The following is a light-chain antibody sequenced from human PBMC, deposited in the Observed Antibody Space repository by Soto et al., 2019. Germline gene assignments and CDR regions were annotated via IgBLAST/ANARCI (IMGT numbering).Light chain of an antibody. CDR2: ANT. V-gene: IGLV1-40*01. CDR3: QSYDSSLGGRV. Sequence: QSVLTQPPSVSGAPGQTVTISCTGSSSNFGGDYYVHWYRHVAGTAPKVLIYANTNRPPGVPARFSASKSGTSASLAITGLQADDEADYYCQSYDSSLGGRVFGGGTKLTVL. CDR1: SSNFGGDYY. J-gene: IGLJ3*02.